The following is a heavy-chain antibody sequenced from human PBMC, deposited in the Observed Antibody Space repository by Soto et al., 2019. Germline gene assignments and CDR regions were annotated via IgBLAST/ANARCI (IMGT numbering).Heavy chain of an antibody. CDR2: IIPIFGTA. Sequence: SVKVSGKASGGTFSSYAISWVRQAPGQGLEWMGGIIPIFGTANYAQKFQGRVTITADESTSTAYMELSSLRSEDTAVYYCARATMVRGVIITVGYYYYGMDVWGQGTTVTVSS. CDR3: ARATMVRGVIITVGYYYYGMDV. D-gene: IGHD3-10*01. J-gene: IGHJ6*02. V-gene: IGHV1-69*13. CDR1: GGTFSSYA.